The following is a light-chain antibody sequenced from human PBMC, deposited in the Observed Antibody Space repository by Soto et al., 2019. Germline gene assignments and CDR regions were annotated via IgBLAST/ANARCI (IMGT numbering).Light chain of an antibody. J-gene: IGLJ1*01. Sequence: QSALTQPRSVSGSPGQSVTISCTGTSSDVGRYDYVSWYQQHPGKAPKLIISDVSERPSGVPDRFSGSKFGNTASLTISGLQAEDEADYSCCSFAGSYTYVFGTGTKLTVL. CDR1: SSDVGRYDY. CDR3: CSFAGSYTYV. CDR2: DVS. V-gene: IGLV2-11*01.